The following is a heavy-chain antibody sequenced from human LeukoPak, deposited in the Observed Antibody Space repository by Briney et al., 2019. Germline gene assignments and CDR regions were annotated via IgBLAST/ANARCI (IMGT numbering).Heavy chain of an antibody. D-gene: IGHD2-2*01. CDR3: ARSYAHDY. CDR2: INHSGST. V-gene: IGHV4-34*01. Sequence: PSETLSLTCAVYGGSFSGYYWSWIRQPPGKGLEWIGEINHSGSTNYNPSLKSRVTTSVDTSKNQFSLKLSSVTAADTAVYYCARSYAHDYWGQGTLVTVSS. J-gene: IGHJ4*02. CDR1: GGSFSGYY.